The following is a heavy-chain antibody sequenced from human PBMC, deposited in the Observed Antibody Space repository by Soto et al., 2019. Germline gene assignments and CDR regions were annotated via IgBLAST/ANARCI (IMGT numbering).Heavy chain of an antibody. CDR1: GGSVSGGSYF. D-gene: IGHD1-1*01. CDR3: AREGRMGTFDY. J-gene: IGHJ4*02. Sequence: PSETLSLICTVSGGSVSGGSYFWSWVRQPPGKGLEWIGYFYYSGSTKYNPSLKSRVTILEDTSKNQFSLKLNSVTAADTAVYYCAREGRMGTFDYWGQGALVTSPQ. CDR2: FYYSGST. V-gene: IGHV4-61*01.